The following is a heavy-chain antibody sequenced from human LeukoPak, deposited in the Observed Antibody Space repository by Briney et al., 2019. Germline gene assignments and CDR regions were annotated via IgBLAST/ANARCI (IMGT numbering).Heavy chain of an antibody. CDR1: GGSISSYY. D-gene: IGHD1-7*01. V-gene: IGHV4-59*12. CDR3: ARGSRELYYFDY. J-gene: IGHJ4*02. Sequence: SGTLSLTCTVSGGSISSYYWSWIRQPPGKGLEWIGYIYYSGSTKYNPSLKSRVTISVGASKTQFSLKLNSVTAADTAVYYCARGSRELYYFDYWGQGTLVTVSS. CDR2: IYYSGST.